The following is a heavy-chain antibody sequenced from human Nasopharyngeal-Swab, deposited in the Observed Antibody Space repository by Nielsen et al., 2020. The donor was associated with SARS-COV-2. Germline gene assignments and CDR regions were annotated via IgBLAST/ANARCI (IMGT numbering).Heavy chain of an antibody. CDR1: GYTFTSSG. D-gene: IGHD3-22*01. V-gene: IGHV1-18*01. Sequence: ASVRVSCKASGYTFTSSGISWVRQAPGQGLEWMGWISAYNGNTNYAQKLQGRVTMTTDTSTSTAYMELRSLRSDDTAVYYCARAPPPALDGSGYADYYYGMDVWGQGTTVTVSS. CDR2: ISAYNGNT. J-gene: IGHJ6*02. CDR3: ARAPPPALDGSGYADYYYGMDV.